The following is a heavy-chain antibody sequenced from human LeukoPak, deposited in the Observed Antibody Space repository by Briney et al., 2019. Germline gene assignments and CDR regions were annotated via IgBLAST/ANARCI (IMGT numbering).Heavy chain of an antibody. V-gene: IGHV4-4*07. CDR3: ARVAVRGLAFDI. J-gene: IGHJ3*02. CDR1: GDSISYFY. D-gene: IGHD3-10*01. Sequence: SETLSLTCSVSGDSISYFYWSWIRQAAGKGPEWIGRVSSSGSTDYNAPLKSRVTMSVDTSNNQLSLKVISVTAADTAVYYCARVAVRGLAFDIWGQGTMVTVSS. CDR2: VSSSGST.